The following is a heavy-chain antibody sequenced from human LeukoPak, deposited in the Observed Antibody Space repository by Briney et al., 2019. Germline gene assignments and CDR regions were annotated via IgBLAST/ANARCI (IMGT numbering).Heavy chain of an antibody. CDR3: AKNGDRGAYCSGGSCYPYYYYYIDV. CDR2: ISYDGSNK. J-gene: IGHJ6*03. CDR1: GFTFSSYA. V-gene: IGHV3-30*04. D-gene: IGHD2-15*01. Sequence: GRSLRLSCAASGFTFSSYAMHWVRQAPGKGLEWVAVISYDGSNKYYADSVKGRFTISRDNSKSTLYLQMNSLRAEDTAIYYCAKNGDRGAYCSGGSCYPYYYYYIDVWGKGTTVTISS.